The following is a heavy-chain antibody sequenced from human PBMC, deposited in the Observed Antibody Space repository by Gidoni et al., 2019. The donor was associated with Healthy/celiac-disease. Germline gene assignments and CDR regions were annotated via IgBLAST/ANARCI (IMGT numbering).Heavy chain of an antibody. V-gene: IGHV3-23*01. CDR1: GVTFSSYA. CDR3: AKGRYCSSTSCPGYYYYYMDV. Sequence: EVQLLESGGGLVQPGGSLRLSCAASGVTFSSYAMSWVRQAPGKGLEWVSAISGSGGSTYYADSVKGRFTISRDNSKNTLYLQMNSLRAEDTAVYYCAKGRYCSSTSCPGYYYYYMDVWGKGTTVTVSS. D-gene: IGHD2-2*01. J-gene: IGHJ6*03. CDR2: ISGSGGST.